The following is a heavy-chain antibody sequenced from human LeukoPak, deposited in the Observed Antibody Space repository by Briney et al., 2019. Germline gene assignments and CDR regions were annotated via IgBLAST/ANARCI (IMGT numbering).Heavy chain of an antibody. V-gene: IGHV4-59*01. Sequence: PSETLSLTCTVSDGSISSYYWSWIRQPPGKGLERIGNIYYSGSTNYNPSLKSRVTISLDTSKNQLSLRLSSVTAADTAVYYCAKATQWLAFDYWGQGTLVTVSS. D-gene: IGHD6-19*01. J-gene: IGHJ4*02. CDR1: DGSISSYY. CDR3: AKATQWLAFDY. CDR2: IYYSGST.